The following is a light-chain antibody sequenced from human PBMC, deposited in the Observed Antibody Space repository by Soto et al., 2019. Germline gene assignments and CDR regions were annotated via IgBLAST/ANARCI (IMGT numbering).Light chain of an antibody. V-gene: IGKV1-5*03. CDR2: KAS. Sequence: DIRLTQSPSTLSASVGDRVAITCGAGQTFNGWLVWYQQKEGQAPHLLIYKASILGSGVPSRLSGSGYGTELTITISSLQTDDFETYYCQHYNSYSEAFGHGTKVDIK. J-gene: IGKJ1*01. CDR3: QHYNSYSEA. CDR1: QTFNGW.